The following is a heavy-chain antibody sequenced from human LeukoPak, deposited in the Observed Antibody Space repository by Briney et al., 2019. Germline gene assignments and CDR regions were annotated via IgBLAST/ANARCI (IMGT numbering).Heavy chain of an antibody. Sequence: GGSLRLSCAASGFTFSSYGMHWVRQAPGKGLEWVAVIWYDGSNKYYADSAKGRFTISRDNSKNTLYLQMNSLRAEDTAVYYCAKPPTYYDFWSGYLQDWGQGTLVTVSS. CDR1: GFTFSSYG. J-gene: IGHJ4*02. CDR2: IWYDGSNK. D-gene: IGHD3-3*01. V-gene: IGHV3-33*06. CDR3: AKPPTYYDFWSGYLQD.